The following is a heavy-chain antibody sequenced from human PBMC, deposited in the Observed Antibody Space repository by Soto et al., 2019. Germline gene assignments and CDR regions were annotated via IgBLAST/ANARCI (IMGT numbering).Heavy chain of an antibody. Sequence: GGSLRLSCAASGVTFSTYWMHWVRQAPGKGLVWVSRINGDGSDTVYADSVKGRFTISRDNAKNTLYLQMNSLRAEDTAVYYCTRSITGFSYADSWGRGTLVTVSS. V-gene: IGHV3-74*01. CDR3: TRSITGFSYADS. J-gene: IGHJ4*02. CDR1: GVTFSTYW. D-gene: IGHD2-2*01. CDR2: INGDGSDT.